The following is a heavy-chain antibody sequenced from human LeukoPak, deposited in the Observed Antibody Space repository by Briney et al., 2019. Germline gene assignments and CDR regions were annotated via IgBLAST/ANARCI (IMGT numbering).Heavy chain of an antibody. CDR2: ISSSGTTI. D-gene: IGHD3-9*01. J-gene: IGHJ4*02. CDR1: GFTFRTSG. Sequence: GSLGLSCAASGFTFRTSGMNWVRQAPGKGLEWVSYISSSGTTISYAQSVKGRFTITRDNAQNSLTLHMNTLRAEDTAVYYCARDSADNLDWGQGTLVTVSS. V-gene: IGHV3-48*01. CDR3: ARDSADNLD.